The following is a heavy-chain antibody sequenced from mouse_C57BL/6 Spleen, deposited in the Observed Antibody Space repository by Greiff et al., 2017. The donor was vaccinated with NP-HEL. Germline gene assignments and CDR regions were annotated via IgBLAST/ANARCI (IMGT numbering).Heavy chain of an antibody. V-gene: IGHV5-6*01. Sequence: EVQRVESGGDLVKPGGSLKLSCAASGFTFSSYGMSWVRQTPDKRLEWVATISSGGSYTYYPDSVKGRFTISRDNAKNTLYLQMSSLKSEDTAMYYCARKMLTGTFYAMDYWGQGTSVTVSS. CDR2: ISSGGSYT. J-gene: IGHJ4*01. CDR1: GFTFSSYG. D-gene: IGHD4-1*01. CDR3: ARKMLTGTFYAMDY.